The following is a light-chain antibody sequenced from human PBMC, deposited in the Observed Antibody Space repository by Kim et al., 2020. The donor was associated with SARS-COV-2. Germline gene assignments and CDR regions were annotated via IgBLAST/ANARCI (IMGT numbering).Light chain of an antibody. CDR3: QQYGSPPLS. CDR1: QTIPSSY. V-gene: IGKV3-20*01. CDR2: GAF. Sequence: EIVLTQSPGTLSLSPGERATLSCRANQTIPSSYLAWYQHKPGQAPRLLIYGAFNRASGIPDRFSGSGSGADFTLNISRLELEDFAVYYCQQYGSPPLSFGGGTKVDIK. J-gene: IGKJ4*01.